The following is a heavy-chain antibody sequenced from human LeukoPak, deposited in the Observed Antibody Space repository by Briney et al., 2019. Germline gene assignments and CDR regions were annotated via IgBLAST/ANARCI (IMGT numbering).Heavy chain of an antibody. J-gene: IGHJ3*02. D-gene: IGHD6-6*01. CDR1: GGTFSSYA. V-gene: IGHV1-69*01. Sequence: GSSVKVSCKASGGTFSSYAISWVRQAPGQGLEWMGGIIPILGTANYAQKFQGRVTITADESTSTAYMELSSLRSEDTAVYYCARDKRLGRFEYSSSSGAFDIWGQGTMVTVSS. CDR2: IIPILGTA. CDR3: ARDKRLGRFEYSSSSGAFDI.